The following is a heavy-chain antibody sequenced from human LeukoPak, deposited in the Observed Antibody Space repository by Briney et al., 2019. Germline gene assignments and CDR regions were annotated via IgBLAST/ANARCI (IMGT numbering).Heavy chain of an antibody. CDR1: GFTFSSYA. CDR2: ISGSGGST. J-gene: IGHJ3*02. D-gene: IGHD3-3*01. V-gene: IGHV3-23*01. Sequence: GGSLRLSCAASGFTFSSYAMSWVRQAPGKGLEWVSAISGSGGSTYYADSVKGRFTISRDNSKDTLYLQMNSLRAEDTAVYYCAKPQLRFLEWLNAFDIWGQGTMVTVSS. CDR3: AKPQLRFLEWLNAFDI.